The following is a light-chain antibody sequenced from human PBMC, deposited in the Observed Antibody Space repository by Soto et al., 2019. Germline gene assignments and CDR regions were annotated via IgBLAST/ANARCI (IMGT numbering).Light chain of an antibody. CDR2: GAS. Sequence: IQLPQSPTSLSASVGDRFTITCRASQGISSYLAWYQQKPGKAPKLLIYGASTLQSGVPSRFSGSGSGTEFTLTISSLQPDDFATYYCQHYNSYSEAFGQGTKVDIK. V-gene: IGKV1-9*01. J-gene: IGKJ1*01. CDR1: QGISSY. CDR3: QHYNSYSEA.